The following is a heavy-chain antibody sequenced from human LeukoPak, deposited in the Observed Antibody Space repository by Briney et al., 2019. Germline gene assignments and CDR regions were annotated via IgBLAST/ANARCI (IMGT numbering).Heavy chain of an antibody. CDR1: GYTLTELS. Sequence: ASVKVSCKVSGYTLTELSMHWVRQAPGKGLEWMGGFDPEDGETIYAQKFQGRVTMTEDTSTDTAYMELSSLRSEDTAVYYCATVGHIAAAVGWLDPWGQGTLVTVSS. D-gene: IGHD6-13*01. J-gene: IGHJ5*02. CDR3: ATVGHIAAAVGWLDP. CDR2: FDPEDGET. V-gene: IGHV1-24*01.